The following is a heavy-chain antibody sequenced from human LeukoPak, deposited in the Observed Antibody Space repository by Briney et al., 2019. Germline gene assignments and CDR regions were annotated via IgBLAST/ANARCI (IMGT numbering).Heavy chain of an antibody. CDR1: GGSFSGYY. CDR3: ARGRWSYSSSWFDY. V-gene: IGHV4-34*01. D-gene: IGHD6-13*01. CDR2: INHSGST. J-gene: IGHJ4*02. Sequence: PSETLSLTRAVYGGSFSGYYWSWIRQPPGKGLEWIGEINHSGSTNYNPSLKSRVTISVDTSKNQFSLKLSSVTAADTAVYYCARGRWSYSSSWFDYWGQGTLVTVSS.